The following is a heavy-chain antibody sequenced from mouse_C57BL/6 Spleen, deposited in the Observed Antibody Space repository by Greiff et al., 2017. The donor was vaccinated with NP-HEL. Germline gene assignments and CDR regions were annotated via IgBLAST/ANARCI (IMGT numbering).Heavy chain of an antibody. CDR3: ARGNKGYWYFDV. D-gene: IGHD5-1-1*01. V-gene: IGHV1-47*01. CDR2: FHPYNDDT. Sequence: QVHVKQSGAELVKPGASVKMSCKASGYTFTTYPIEWMKQNHGKSLEWIGNFHPYNDDTKYNEKFKGKATLTVEKSSSTVYLELSRLTSDDSAVYYCARGNKGYWYFDVWGTGTTVTVSS. J-gene: IGHJ1*03. CDR1: GYTFTTYP.